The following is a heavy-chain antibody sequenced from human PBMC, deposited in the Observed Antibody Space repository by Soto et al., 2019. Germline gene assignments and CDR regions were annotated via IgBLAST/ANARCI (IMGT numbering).Heavy chain of an antibody. V-gene: IGHV4-4*07. D-gene: IGHD3-3*01. J-gene: IGHJ5*02. CDR2: IYSSGNT. CDR1: GGTISGYY. Sequence: SETLSLTCSVSGGTISGYYLTWIRQPAGKGLEWIGRIYSSGNTKYNPSLQSRVTMSLDTSNNQFSLRLTSVTAADTAVYYCARGQRFSDWFDPWGQGTLVTVSS. CDR3: ARGQRFSDWFDP.